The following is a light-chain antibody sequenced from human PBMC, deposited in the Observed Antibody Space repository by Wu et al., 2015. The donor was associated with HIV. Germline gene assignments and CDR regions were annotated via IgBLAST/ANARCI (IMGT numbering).Light chain of an antibody. CDR3: QQYGSSTGT. J-gene: IGKJ1*01. CDR1: QGVRSY. Sequence: EVVLTQSPATLSLSPGERATLSCRASQGVRSYLAWYQQKPGQAPKLLIYDTSKRATGIPDRFSGSGSGTDFTLTISRLEPEDFAVYYCQQYGSSTGTFGQGTKVEIK. V-gene: IGKV3-20*01. CDR2: DTS.